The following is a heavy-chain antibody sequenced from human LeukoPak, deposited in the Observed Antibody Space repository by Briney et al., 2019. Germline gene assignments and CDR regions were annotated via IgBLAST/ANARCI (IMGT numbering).Heavy chain of an antibody. V-gene: IGHV4-39*07. D-gene: IGHD4-11*01. CDR3: ARGFRRDEYSTNSDY. Sequence: SETLSLTCTVSGGSISSSSYYWGWIRQPPGKGLEWIGSIYYSGSTYYNPSLKSRVTISVDRSKSQFSLNLSSVTAADTAVYYCARGFRRDEYSTNSDYWGRGTLVTVSS. CDR1: GGSISSSSYY. CDR2: IYYSGST. J-gene: IGHJ4*02.